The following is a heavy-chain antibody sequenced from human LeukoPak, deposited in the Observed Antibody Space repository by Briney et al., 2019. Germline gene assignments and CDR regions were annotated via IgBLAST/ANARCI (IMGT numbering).Heavy chain of an antibody. Sequence: PGGSLRLSCAASGFTFSSYWLTWVRQAPGKGLEWVANIKQDGSEKFYVDSVKGRFTISRDSAKNSLYLQMNSLRAEDTAVYYCARADYSSTWSHDYYYMDVWGKGTTVTVSS. CDR1: GFTFSSYW. V-gene: IGHV3-7*03. CDR2: IKQDGSEK. D-gene: IGHD6-13*01. CDR3: ARADYSSTWSHDYYYMDV. J-gene: IGHJ6*03.